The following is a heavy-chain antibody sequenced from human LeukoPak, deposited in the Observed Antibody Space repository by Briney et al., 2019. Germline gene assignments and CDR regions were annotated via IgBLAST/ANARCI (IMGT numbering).Heavy chain of an antibody. J-gene: IGHJ1*01. Sequence: LGGSLRLSCEASGFTFNNFYMNWARQAPGEGLVWVARISGDGSETNYAYSVKGRFTISRDNAKKKLYLQMNSLRAEDTAVYYCVRVTENWGQGTLVTVSS. CDR3: VRVTEN. CDR1: GFTFNNFY. V-gene: IGHV3-74*01. CDR2: ISGDGSET.